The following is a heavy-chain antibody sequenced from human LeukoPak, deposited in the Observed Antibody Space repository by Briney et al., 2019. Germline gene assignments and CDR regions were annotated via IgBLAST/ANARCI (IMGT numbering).Heavy chain of an antibody. D-gene: IGHD2-21*02. Sequence: GGSLRLSCAASGFTFSTYWMSWVRQAPGKGLEWVANIKEDGSEKYYVDSVRGRFTVSRDNAKDSLYLQMNSLRAEDTAVYYCARDRYGCGGDCFNDAFDIWGQGTMVTVSS. CDR3: ARDRYGCGGDCFNDAFDI. J-gene: IGHJ3*02. CDR1: GFTFSTYW. CDR2: IKEDGSEK. V-gene: IGHV3-7*01.